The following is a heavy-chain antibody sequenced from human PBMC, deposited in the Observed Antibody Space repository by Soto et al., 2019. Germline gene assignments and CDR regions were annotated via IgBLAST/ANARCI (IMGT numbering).Heavy chain of an antibody. CDR2: ISWNGGSI. CDR3: AKFHAGISGYYISFAY. CDR1: GFTIADYA. D-gene: IGHD5-12*01. V-gene: IGHV3-9*01. J-gene: IGHJ4*02. Sequence: EVQLVESGGGLVQPGRSLRLSCAASGFTIADYAMHWVRQAPRKGLEWGSGISWNGGSIGYADSVKGRFTISRDNAKNSLDLQMNSLRAENTALYYCAKFHAGISGYYISFAYWGQGTLVTVAT.